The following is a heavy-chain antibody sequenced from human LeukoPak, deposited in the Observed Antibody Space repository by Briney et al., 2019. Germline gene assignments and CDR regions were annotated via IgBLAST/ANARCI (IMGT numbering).Heavy chain of an antibody. CDR1: GFTFSSYG. J-gene: IGHJ4*02. CDR3: ARDLYSYGRFDY. D-gene: IGHD5-18*01. CDR2: ISYDGSNK. Sequence: PGGSLRLSCAASGFTFSSYGMHWVRQAPGKGLEWVAVISYDGSNKYYADSVKGRFTISRDNSKNTLYLQMNSLRAEDTAVYYCARDLYSYGRFDYWGQGTLVTISS. V-gene: IGHV3-30*03.